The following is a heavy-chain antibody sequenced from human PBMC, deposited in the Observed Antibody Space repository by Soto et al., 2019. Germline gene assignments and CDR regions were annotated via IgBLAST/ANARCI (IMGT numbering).Heavy chain of an antibody. D-gene: IGHD2-15*01. CDR1: GFTFSTYW. V-gene: IGHV3-7*05. J-gene: IGHJ3*01. CDR3: ARDLSPKDSTYGGDAFDF. Sequence: EVQLVETGGGLVQPGGSLRLSCAASGFTFSTYWMTWVRQAPGKGLEWVANINQDGSVQNYVDSGKGRITISRDNAENSLQLQMNILRAEDAAVYYCARDLSPKDSTYGGDAFDFWGQGTMVTVSS. CDR2: INQDGSVQ.